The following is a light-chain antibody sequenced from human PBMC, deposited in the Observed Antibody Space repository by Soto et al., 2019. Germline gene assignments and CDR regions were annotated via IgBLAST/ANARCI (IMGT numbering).Light chain of an antibody. CDR2: GVS. V-gene: IGLV2-8*01. J-gene: IGLJ3*02. CDR1: SSDIGACNY. CDR3: KSYEDSKSCGV. Sequence: QSALTQPPSVSGAPGQSVTISCTGTSSDIGACNYVHWYQQLPGKAPKLLIFGVSKRPSGVPDRFSGSKSGYTASLAVSGLQAEDEADYYCKSYEDSKSCGVFGGGTKLTVL.